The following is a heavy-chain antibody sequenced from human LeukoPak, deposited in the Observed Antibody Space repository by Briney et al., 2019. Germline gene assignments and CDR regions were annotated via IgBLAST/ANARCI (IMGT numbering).Heavy chain of an antibody. J-gene: IGHJ4*02. D-gene: IGHD3-22*01. V-gene: IGHV4-59*01. CDR3: ARVGPIHYYDSSGYPYYFDY. CDR2: IYYSGST. Sequence: SETLSLTYTVSGGSISSYYWSWIRQPPGKGLEWIGYIYYSGSTNYNPSLKSRVTISVDTSKNQFSLKLSSVTAADTAVYYCARVGPIHYYDSSGYPYYFDYWGQGTLVTVSS. CDR1: GGSISSYY.